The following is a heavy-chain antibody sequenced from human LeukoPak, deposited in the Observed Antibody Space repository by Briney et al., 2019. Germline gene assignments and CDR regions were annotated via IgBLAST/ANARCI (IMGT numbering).Heavy chain of an antibody. J-gene: IGHJ4*02. D-gene: IGHD1-26*01. CDR3: ARVGVGARGAFDY. CDR1: GFTFNSYS. V-gene: IGHV3-48*04. Sequence: GGCLRLSCAASGFTFNSYSMNWVRQAPGKGLEWVSYISSSSSTIYYADSVKGRFTISRDNAKNSLYLQMNSLRAEDTAVYYCARVGVGARGAFDYWGQGTLVTVSS. CDR2: ISSSSSTI.